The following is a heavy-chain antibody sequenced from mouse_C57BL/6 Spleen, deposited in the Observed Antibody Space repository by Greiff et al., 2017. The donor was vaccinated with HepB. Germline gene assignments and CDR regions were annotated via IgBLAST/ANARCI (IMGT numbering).Heavy chain of an antibody. V-gene: IGHV1-15*01. CDR1: GYTFTDYE. CDR3: TRRIYYGYGAWFAY. J-gene: IGHJ3*01. Sequence: QVQLQQSGAELVRPGASVTLSCKASGYTFTDYEMHWVKQTPVHGLEWIGAIDPETGGTAYNQTFKGKAILTADKSSSTAYMELRSLTSEDSAVYYCTRRIYYGYGAWFAYWGQGTLVTVSA. D-gene: IGHD2-2*01. CDR2: IDPETGGT.